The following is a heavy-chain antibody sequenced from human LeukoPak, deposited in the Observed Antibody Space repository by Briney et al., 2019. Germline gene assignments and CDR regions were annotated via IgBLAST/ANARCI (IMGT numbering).Heavy chain of an antibody. J-gene: IGHJ4*02. CDR3: ARVYCSGGSCYFDY. CDR1: GGSISSSSYY. D-gene: IGHD2-15*01. CDR2: IKQDGSEK. Sequence: ETLSLTCTVSGGSISSSSYYWGWIRQAPGKGLEGVANIKQDGSEKYYVDSVKGRFTISRDNAKNSLYQQMNSLRAEDTAVYYCARVYCSGGSCYFDYWGQGTLVTVSS. V-gene: IGHV3-7*01.